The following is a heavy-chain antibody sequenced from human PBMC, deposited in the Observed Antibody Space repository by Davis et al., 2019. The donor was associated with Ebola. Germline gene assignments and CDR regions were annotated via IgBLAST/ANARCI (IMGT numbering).Heavy chain of an antibody. Sequence: ASVKVSCKASGYTFTSYYMHWVRQAPGQGLEWMGWINPNSGGTNYAQKFQGRVTMTRDTSISTAYMELSRLRSDDTAVYYCARVGITIFGDWFDPWGQGTLVTVSS. CDR2: INPNSGGT. V-gene: IGHV1-2*02. D-gene: IGHD3-3*01. CDR3: ARVGITIFGDWFDP. J-gene: IGHJ5*02. CDR1: GYTFTSYY.